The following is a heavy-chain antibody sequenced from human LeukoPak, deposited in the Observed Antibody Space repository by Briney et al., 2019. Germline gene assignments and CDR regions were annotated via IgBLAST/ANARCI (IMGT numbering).Heavy chain of an antibody. D-gene: IGHD3-22*01. CDR2: IYYSGST. J-gene: IGHJ4*02. Sequence: SETLSLTCTVSGGSISSYYWSWIRQPPGKGLEWIGYIYYSGSTYYNPSLKSRVAISVDTSKNQFSLTVSSVTAADTAVYYCTRDVPRSSGYPDNWGQGTLVTVSS. CDR3: TRDVPRSSGYPDN. CDR1: GGSISSYY. V-gene: IGHV4-59*12.